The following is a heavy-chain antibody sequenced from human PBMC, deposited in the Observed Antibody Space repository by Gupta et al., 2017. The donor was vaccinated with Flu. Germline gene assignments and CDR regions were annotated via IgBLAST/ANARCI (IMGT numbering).Heavy chain of an antibody. J-gene: IGHJ4*02. CDR1: A. CDR3: ARLPGDDDLYYFDC. V-gene: IGHV1-69*01. CDR2: IIHMFGTP. Sequence: AINGVRQAAGQGPEWIGGIIHMFGTPNYAQKFQDRVTIIADDSTSTVYMELSSLRSEDTAEYFCARLPGDDDLYYFDCWGQGTLVTVSS. D-gene: IGHD4-17*01.